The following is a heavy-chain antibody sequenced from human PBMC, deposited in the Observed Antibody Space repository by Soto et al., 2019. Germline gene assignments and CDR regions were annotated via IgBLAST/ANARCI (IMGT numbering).Heavy chain of an antibody. Sequence: GGSLRLSCAASGCTFSSYARHWVRQAPGKGLEWVAVISYDGSNKYYADSVKGRFTISRDNSKNTLYLQMNSLRAEDTAVYYCARDGYNPEYYFDYWGQGTLVTVSS. V-gene: IGHV3-30-3*01. CDR2: ISYDGSNK. D-gene: IGHD5-12*01. J-gene: IGHJ4*02. CDR3: ARDGYNPEYYFDY. CDR1: GCTFSSYA.